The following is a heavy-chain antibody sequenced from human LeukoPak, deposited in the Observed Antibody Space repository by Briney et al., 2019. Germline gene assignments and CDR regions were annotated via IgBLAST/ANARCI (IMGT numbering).Heavy chain of an antibody. V-gene: IGHV3-53*01. CDR2: IYSGGST. CDR1: GFTVSSNY. Sequence: PGGSLRLSCAASGFTVSSNYMSWVRQAPGKGLEWVSVIYSGGSTYYADSVKGRFTISRDNSKNTLYLQMNSLRAEDTAVYYCANAAAATDYYYYYGMDVWGQGTTVTVSS. J-gene: IGHJ6*02. CDR3: ANAAAATDYYYYYGMDV. D-gene: IGHD6-13*01.